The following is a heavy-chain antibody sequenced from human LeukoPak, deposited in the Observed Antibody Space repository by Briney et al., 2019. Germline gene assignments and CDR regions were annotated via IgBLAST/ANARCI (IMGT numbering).Heavy chain of an antibody. CDR3: ARSTRSDFYFDY. CDR2: ISGSNTI. D-gene: IGHD2-2*01. J-gene: IGHJ4*02. CDR1: GFTFSNSE. Sequence: PGGSLRLSCAAPGFTFSNSEMNWVRRPSGKGLGWVSYISGSNTIYYADSVKGRFTISRDNAKNSLYLQMNNLRAEDTAVYYCARSTRSDFYFDYWGQGTLVTVSS. V-gene: IGHV3-48*03.